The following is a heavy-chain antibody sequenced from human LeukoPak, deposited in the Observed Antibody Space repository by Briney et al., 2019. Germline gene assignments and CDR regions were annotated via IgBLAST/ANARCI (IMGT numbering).Heavy chain of an antibody. V-gene: IGHV3-43*02. CDR2: ISGDGVST. CDR3: AKESGKFDY. CDR1: GLPIADFA. Sequence: LSGGSLRLSCVASGLPIADFAMHWVRQAPGKGLEWVSLISGDGVSTFYADSVKGRFSIFRDNSKNSLYLEMNSLRTEDAAMYYCAKESGKFDYWGQGTLVAVSS. J-gene: IGHJ4*02.